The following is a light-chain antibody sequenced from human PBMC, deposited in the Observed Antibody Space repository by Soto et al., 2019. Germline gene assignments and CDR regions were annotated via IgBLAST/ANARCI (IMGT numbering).Light chain of an antibody. J-gene: IGLJ1*01. CDR3: AAWADGLSGYV. V-gene: IGLV1-47*02. CDR1: SSNIGKNS. Sequence: QSVLTQPPSASGTPGQRVTTPCSGSSSNIGKNSVYWYQQFPGTAPKLLIYGNNKRPSGVPDRFSASKSGTSASLAISGLRSEDEADYYCAAWADGLSGYVFGTGTKVTGL. CDR2: GNN.